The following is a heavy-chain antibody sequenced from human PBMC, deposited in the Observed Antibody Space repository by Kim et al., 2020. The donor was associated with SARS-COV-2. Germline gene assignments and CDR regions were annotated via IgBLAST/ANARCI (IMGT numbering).Heavy chain of an antibody. CDR1: GGSISSYY. D-gene: IGHD4-17*01. Sequence: SETLSLTCTVSGGSISSYYWSWIRQPPGKGLEWIGYIYYSGSTNYNPSLKSRVTISVDTSKNQFSLKLSSVTAADTAVYYCARVGRGDYVFPYYYGMDV. J-gene: IGHJ6*01. CDR3: ARVGRGDYVFPYYYGMDV. V-gene: IGHV4-59*01. CDR2: IYYSGST.